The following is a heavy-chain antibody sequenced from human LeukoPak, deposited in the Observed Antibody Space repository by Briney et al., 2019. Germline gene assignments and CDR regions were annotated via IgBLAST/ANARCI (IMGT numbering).Heavy chain of an antibody. Sequence: SETLSLTCTVSGGSISSYYWSWIRQPPGKGLEWIGSIYYSGSTYYNPSLKSRDTISVDTSKNQFSLKLSSVTAADTAVYYCARGAGAFDIWGQGTMVTVSS. CDR3: ARGAGAFDI. CDR1: GGSISSYY. J-gene: IGHJ3*02. V-gene: IGHV4-59*12. CDR2: IYYSGST. D-gene: IGHD3-16*01.